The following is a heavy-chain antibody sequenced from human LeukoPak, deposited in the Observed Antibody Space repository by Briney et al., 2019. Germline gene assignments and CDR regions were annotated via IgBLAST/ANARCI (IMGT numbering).Heavy chain of an antibody. D-gene: IGHD3-22*01. J-gene: IGHJ4*02. CDR2: INAGNGNT. Sequence: GASVKVSCTASGYTFTSYAMHWVRQAPGQRLEWMGWINAGNGNTKYSQKFQGRVTITRDTSASTAYMELSSLRSEDTAVYYCARDRDSSGYSPRNWGQGTLVTVSS. CDR3: ARDRDSSGYSPRN. V-gene: IGHV1-3*01. CDR1: GYTFTSYA.